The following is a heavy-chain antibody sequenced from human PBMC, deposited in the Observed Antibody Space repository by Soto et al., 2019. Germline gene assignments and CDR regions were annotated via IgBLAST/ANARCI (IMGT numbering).Heavy chain of an antibody. V-gene: IGHV3-21*01. CDR2: IRGFSPYT. CDR1: GFTFRTYT. J-gene: IGHJ6*02. D-gene: IGHD3-22*01. Sequence: GGSLRLSCVASGFTFRTYTMNWVRQAPGKGLEWVSGIRGFSPYTFYAESVKGRFTISRDNAKNSLYLQMNSLGVEDTAVYYCARGGHYYYDSSGYLGSVWGQGTTVTVSS. CDR3: ARGGHYYYDSSGYLGSV.